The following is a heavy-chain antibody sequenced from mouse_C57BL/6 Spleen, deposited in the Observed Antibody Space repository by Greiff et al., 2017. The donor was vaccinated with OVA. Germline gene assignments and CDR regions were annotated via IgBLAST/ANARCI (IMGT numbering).Heavy chain of an antibody. V-gene: IGHV5-9*01. CDR3: ASHYYGSSSYYFDY. J-gene: IGHJ2*01. CDR1: GFTFSSYT. CDR2: ISGGGGNT. Sequence: EAKLVESGGGLVKPGGSLKLSCAASGFTFSSYTMSWVRQTPEKRLEWVATISGGGGNTYYPDSVKGRFTISRDNAKNTLYLQMSSLRSEDTALYYCASHYYGSSSYYFDYWGQGTTLTVSS. D-gene: IGHD1-1*01.